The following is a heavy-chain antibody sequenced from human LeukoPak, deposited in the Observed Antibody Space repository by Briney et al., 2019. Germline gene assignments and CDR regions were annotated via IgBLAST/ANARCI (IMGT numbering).Heavy chain of an antibody. J-gene: IGHJ4*02. CDR3: ARDPGDGYNYALDY. Sequence: ASVKVSCKASGYTFTSYGISWVRQAPGQGLEWMGWISAYNGNTNYAQKLQGRVTMTTDTSTSTAYMELRSLRSDDTAVYYRARDPGDGYNYALDYWGQGTLVTVSS. CDR1: GYTFTSYG. CDR2: ISAYNGNT. D-gene: IGHD5-24*01. V-gene: IGHV1-18*01.